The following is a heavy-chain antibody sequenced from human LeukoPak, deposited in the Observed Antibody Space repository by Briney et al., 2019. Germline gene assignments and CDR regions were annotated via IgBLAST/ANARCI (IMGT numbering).Heavy chain of an antibody. CDR2: IYTGETT. V-gene: IGHV3-66*01. CDR1: GFIVNTCY. Sequence: PGGSLRLSCAASGFIVNTCYMSWVRRAPGKGLEWVSVIYTGETTFYADSVKGRFTISRDNSKDTLYLHMNSLTTEDTAVYYCARDYAYSFDYWGQGTLVTVSS. J-gene: IGHJ4*02. D-gene: IGHD4-11*01. CDR3: ARDYAYSFDY.